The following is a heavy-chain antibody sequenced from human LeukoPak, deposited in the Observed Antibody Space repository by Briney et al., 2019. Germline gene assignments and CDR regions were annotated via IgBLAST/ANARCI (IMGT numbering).Heavy chain of an antibody. Sequence: GGSLRLSCAASGFTFSNYWMSWVRQAPGEGLEWVANIKQDGSEKYYVDSVKGRFTISRDNAKSSLSLQMNSLRAEDTAVYYCARGRYYFDYWGQGTLVTVSS. CDR2: IKQDGSEK. V-gene: IGHV3-7*01. CDR1: GFTFSNYW. J-gene: IGHJ4*02. CDR3: ARGRYYFDY.